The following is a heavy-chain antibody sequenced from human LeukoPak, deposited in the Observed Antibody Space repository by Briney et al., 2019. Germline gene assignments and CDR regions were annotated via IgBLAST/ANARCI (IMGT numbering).Heavy chain of an antibody. Sequence: GRSLRLSCAASGLMFSSYGMHWVRQAPGKGLEWVAVMWYDGSNKYYADSVKGRFTISRDDSKNTLYLQMNSLRAEDTAMYYCARGLPPVMKYYFDYWGQGTLVTVSS. D-gene: IGHD4-11*01. CDR3: ARGLPPVMKYYFDY. CDR1: GLMFSSYG. CDR2: MWYDGSNK. J-gene: IGHJ4*02. V-gene: IGHV3-33*01.